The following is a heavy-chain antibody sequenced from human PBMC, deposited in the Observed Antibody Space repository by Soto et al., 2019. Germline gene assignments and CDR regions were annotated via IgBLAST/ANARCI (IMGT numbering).Heavy chain of an antibody. D-gene: IGHD4-17*01. CDR2: ISSSSSTI. CDR1: GFTFSSYS. V-gene: IGHV3-48*01. J-gene: IGHJ6*02. CDR3: AKSAHGELFYYYGMDV. Sequence: PGGSLRLSCAASGFTFSSYSMNWVRQAPGKGLEWVSYISSSSSTIYYADSVKGRFTISRDNAKNSLYLQMNSLRAEDTAVYHCAKSAHGELFYYYGMDVWGQGTPVTVSS.